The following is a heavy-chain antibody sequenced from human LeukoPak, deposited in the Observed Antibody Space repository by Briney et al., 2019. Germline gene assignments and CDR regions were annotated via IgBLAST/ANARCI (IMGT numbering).Heavy chain of an antibody. V-gene: IGHV1-18*01. D-gene: IGHD5-12*01. CDR1: GGTLSRYT. CDR3: ARVDSGYSGYEEIDY. Sequence: GAPVKSSSATSGGTLSRYTISWVRHAPGQGRERMGWITAHNGNTNHAQKLQGRVTMTTDTSTSTAYMELRSLRSDDTAVYYCARVDSGYSGYEEIDYWGQGTLVTVSS. CDR2: ITAHNGNT. J-gene: IGHJ4*02.